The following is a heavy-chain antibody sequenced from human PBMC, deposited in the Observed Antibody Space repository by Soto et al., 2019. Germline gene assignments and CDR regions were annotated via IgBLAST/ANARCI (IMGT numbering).Heavy chain of an antibody. CDR1: GYAFNTYD. CDR2: MSPERGDT. V-gene: IGHV1-8*01. J-gene: IGHJ4*02. Sequence: QVQLVQSWAEVKKPGASVKVSRKVSGYAFNTYDVNWGRQANGQGPEWMGLMSPERGDTGYAQTFQGRVPMTRDTSRNTANMELNSLTSEDTAIDYCVRGEWELTYWGQGTPVTVSS. CDR3: VRGEWELTY. D-gene: IGHD1-26*01.